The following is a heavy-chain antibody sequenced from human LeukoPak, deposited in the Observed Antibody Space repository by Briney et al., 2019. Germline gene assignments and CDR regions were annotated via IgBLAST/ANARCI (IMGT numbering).Heavy chain of an antibody. Sequence: GGSLRLSCAASGFTFSSYAMHWVRQAPGKGLEYVSAISSNGGSTYYANSVKGRFTISRDNSKNTLYLQMGNLRAEDMAVYYCARGPSRIPANWFDPWGQGTLVTVSS. CDR3: ARGPSRIPANWFDP. CDR2: ISSNGGST. V-gene: IGHV3-64*01. J-gene: IGHJ5*02. D-gene: IGHD2-15*01. CDR1: GFTFSSYA.